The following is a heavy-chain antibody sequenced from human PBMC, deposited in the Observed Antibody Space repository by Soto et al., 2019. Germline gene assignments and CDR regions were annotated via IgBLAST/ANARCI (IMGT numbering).Heavy chain of an antibody. J-gene: IGHJ6*02. Sequence: SVKVACKASGGTFSSYAISWVRQAPGQGLEWMGGIIPIFGTANYAQKFQGRVTITADKSTSTAYMELSSLRSEDTAVSYCARDSYSGHYYYGMDVWGQGTTVTV. V-gene: IGHV1-69*06. D-gene: IGHD2-21*01. CDR1: GGTFSSYA. CDR2: IIPIFGTA. CDR3: ARDSYSGHYYYGMDV.